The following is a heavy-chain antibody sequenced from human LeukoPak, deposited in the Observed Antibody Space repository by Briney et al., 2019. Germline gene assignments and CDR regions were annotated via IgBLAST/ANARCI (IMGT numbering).Heavy chain of an antibody. CDR2: INPNSGGT. Sequence: ASVKVSCKASGYTFTGYYMHWVRQAPGQGLEWMGWINPNSGGTNYAQKFQGRVTMTRDTSISTAYMELSRLRSDDTAVYYCARGSKFHYYDSSGYISKMDYWGQETLVTVSS. CDR1: GYTFTGYY. D-gene: IGHD3-22*01. CDR3: ARGSKFHYYDSSGYISKMDY. V-gene: IGHV1-2*02. J-gene: IGHJ4*02.